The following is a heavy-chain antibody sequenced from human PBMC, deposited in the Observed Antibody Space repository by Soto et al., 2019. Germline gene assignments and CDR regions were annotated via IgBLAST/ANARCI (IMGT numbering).Heavy chain of an antibody. D-gene: IGHD1-26*01. Sequence: EVQLLESGEGLVQPGGSLRLSCAASGFTFSNFAMNWVRQAPGKGLEWVSAISGSGGSTYYADSVKGRFTISRDNSKNTLYLQMNSLRAEDTAVYYCAKDPGVGTRRAFDIWGQGTMVTVSS. V-gene: IGHV3-23*01. CDR2: ISGSGGST. CDR3: AKDPGVGTRRAFDI. J-gene: IGHJ3*02. CDR1: GFTFSNFA.